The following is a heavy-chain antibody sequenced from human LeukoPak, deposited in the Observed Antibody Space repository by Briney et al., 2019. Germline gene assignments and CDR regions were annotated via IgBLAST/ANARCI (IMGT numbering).Heavy chain of an antibody. CDR2: ISGSAGST. D-gene: IGHD5-18*01. Sequence: GGSLRLSCAASGFTFSSYAMSWVRQAPGKGLECVSAISGSAGSTYYADSVEGRFTISRDNSKNTLYLQMNSLRAEDSAVYYCAKVAGYSYGFPNWFDPWGRGTLVTVSS. V-gene: IGHV3-23*01. CDR1: GFTFSSYA. J-gene: IGHJ5*02. CDR3: AKVAGYSYGFPNWFDP.